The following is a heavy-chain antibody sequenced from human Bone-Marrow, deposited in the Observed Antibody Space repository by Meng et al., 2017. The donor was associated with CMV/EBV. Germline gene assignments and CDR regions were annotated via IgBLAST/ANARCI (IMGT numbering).Heavy chain of an antibody. D-gene: IGHD2-2*02. Sequence: ASVKVSCKASGYTFTSYGISWVRQAPGQGLEWMGWISAYNGNTNYAQKLQGRVTMTTDTSTSTAYMELRSMRSDETAVYYGARDNSYTNSLWFDPWGQGTLVTVSS. J-gene: IGHJ5*02. V-gene: IGHV1-18*01. CDR1: GYTFTSYG. CDR2: ISAYNGNT. CDR3: ARDNSYTNSLWFDP.